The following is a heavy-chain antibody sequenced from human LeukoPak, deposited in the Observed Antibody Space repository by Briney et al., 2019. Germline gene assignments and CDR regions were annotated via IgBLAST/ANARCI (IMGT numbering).Heavy chain of an antibody. D-gene: IGHD6-19*01. Sequence: SETLSLTCTVSGNSIRSDYYWGWIRQPPGKGLEWIGSMHHSGNSNYNPSLKSRVTISVDTSSKNQFSLKLSSVTAADTAVYFCAAYFSGQPRIQYWGQGTLVTVSS. CDR3: AAYFSGQPRIQY. CDR2: MHHSGNS. CDR1: GNSIRSDYY. J-gene: IGHJ4*02. V-gene: IGHV4-38-2*02.